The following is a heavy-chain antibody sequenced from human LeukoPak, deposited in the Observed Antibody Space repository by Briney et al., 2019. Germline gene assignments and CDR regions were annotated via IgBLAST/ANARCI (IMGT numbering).Heavy chain of an antibody. V-gene: IGHV3-33*01. CDR1: GFTFSSYG. Sequence: PGGSLRLSCAASGFTFSSYGMHWVRQAPGKGLEWVAVIWYDGSNKYYADSVKGRFTISRDNSKNTLYLQMNSLRAEDTAVYYCARDSFAGYCSSTSCFYYYYYGMDVWGQGTTVTVAS. CDR3: ARDSFAGYCSSTSCFYYYYYGMDV. J-gene: IGHJ6*02. CDR2: IWYDGSNK. D-gene: IGHD2-2*01.